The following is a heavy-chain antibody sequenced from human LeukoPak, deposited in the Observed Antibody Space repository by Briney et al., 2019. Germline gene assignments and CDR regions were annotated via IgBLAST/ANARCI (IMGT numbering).Heavy chain of an antibody. CDR1: GGSISSYY. V-gene: IGHV4-59*08. D-gene: IGHD5-24*01. J-gene: IGHJ4*02. CDR2: IYYSGST. CDR3: ARHPRAMAPFDY. Sequence: SETLSLTCTVSGGSISSYYWSWIRQPPGKELEWIGYIYYSGSTNYNPSLKSRVTISVDTSKNQFSLKLSSVTAADTAVYYCARHPRAMAPFDYWGQGTLVTVSS.